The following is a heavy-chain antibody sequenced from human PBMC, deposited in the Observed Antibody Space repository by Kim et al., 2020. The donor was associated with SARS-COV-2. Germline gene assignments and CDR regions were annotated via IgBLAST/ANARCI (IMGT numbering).Heavy chain of an antibody. V-gene: IGHV3-11*04. CDR3: ASFIPGSLFDY. D-gene: IGHD2-21*01. J-gene: IGHJ4*02. Sequence: IKYAESGRARFNISQDNAKNLLYLQMNSLGAEDNAIYFCASFIPGSLFDYWGQGTLVTVSS. CDR2: I.